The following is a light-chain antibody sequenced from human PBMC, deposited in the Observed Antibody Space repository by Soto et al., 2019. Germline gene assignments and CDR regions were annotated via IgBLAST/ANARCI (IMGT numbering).Light chain of an antibody. CDR3: QQFSSYPLT. J-gene: IGKJ4*01. V-gene: IGKV3-20*01. Sequence: EIVLTQSPDTLSLSPGETATLSCGASQSVSSSHIAWYQQKPGQSPRLLIDDASSRATGIPDRFSGGGSGTDFTLTISRLEPEDFAVYYCQQFSSYPLTFGGGTKVDIK. CDR2: DAS. CDR1: QSVSSSH.